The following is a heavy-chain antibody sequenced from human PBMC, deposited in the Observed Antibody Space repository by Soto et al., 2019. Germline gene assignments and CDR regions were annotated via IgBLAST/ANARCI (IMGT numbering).Heavy chain of an antibody. CDR2: IYWYDDK. CDR1: GFSLTTRGVG. J-gene: IGHJ5*02. V-gene: IGHV2-5*01. D-gene: IGHD3-16*01. Sequence: QITLKESGPTLVKPTQTLTLTCTFSGFSLTTRGVGVGWIRQPPGKALECLALIYWYDDKRYSPSLQSRLSITKDTSKNNVVLTMTNVDTVDTATYYCAHIPNYYQYDWFAPWGQGTMVFVSS. CDR3: AHIPNYYQYDWFAP.